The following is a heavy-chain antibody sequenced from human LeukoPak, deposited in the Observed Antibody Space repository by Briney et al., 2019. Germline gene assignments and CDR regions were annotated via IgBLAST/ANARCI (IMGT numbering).Heavy chain of an antibody. J-gene: IGHJ4*02. D-gene: IGHD2-15*01. CDR1: GYTFTGYY. Sequence: ASVKVSCKASGYTFTGYYMHWVRQAPGQGLEWMGWINPNSDFTNFAQNFQGRVTMTSDTSISTAYMELSRLRSDVTAIYYCARAISGGSPITASDYWGQGTLVTVSS. V-gene: IGHV1-2*02. CDR3: ARAISGGSPITASDY. CDR2: INPNSDFT.